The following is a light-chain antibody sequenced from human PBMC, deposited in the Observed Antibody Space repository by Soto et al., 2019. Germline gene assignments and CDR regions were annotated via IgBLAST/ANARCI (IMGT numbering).Light chain of an antibody. V-gene: IGKV1-5*01. J-gene: IGKJ1*01. Sequence: DIQMTQSPSTLSASVGDRVTITCRASQRINIWLAWYQQKPGKAPKLLIYETSSLEGGVPSRFSGSGSGTEFTLTISSLQPDDFATYYRQQYSNYFWTFGQGTKVDIK. CDR3: QQYSNYFWT. CDR2: ETS. CDR1: QRINIW.